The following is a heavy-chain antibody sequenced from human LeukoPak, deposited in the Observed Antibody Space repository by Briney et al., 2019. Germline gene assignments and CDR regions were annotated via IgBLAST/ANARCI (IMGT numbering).Heavy chain of an antibody. V-gene: IGHV3-7*01. CDR3: SRRNGWQIDHSDY. J-gene: IGHJ4*02. CDR2: MKLDGSEK. D-gene: IGHD6-25*01. Sequence: GGSLRLSCVGSGFPFSSYWMTWVRQAPGKGLEWVANMKLDGSEKYYVDSVKGRFTMSRDNTKNSLFLQMNSLRAEDTAVYYCSRRNGWQIDHSDYWGQGTLVTVSS. CDR1: GFPFSSYW.